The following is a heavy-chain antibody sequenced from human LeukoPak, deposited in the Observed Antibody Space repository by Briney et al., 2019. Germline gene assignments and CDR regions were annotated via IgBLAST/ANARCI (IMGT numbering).Heavy chain of an antibody. V-gene: IGHV1-18*01. CDR2: ISAYNGNT. D-gene: IGHD3-10*01. J-gene: IGHJ3*02. CDR3: ARAHVLLWFGESDDAFDI. Sequence: GASVKVSCKASGYTFTSYGISWVRQAPGQGLEWMGWISAYNGNTNYAQKLQGRVTMTTDTSTSTAYMELRSLRSDDTAVYYCARAHVLLWFGESDDAFDIWGQGTMVTVSS. CDR1: GYTFTSYG.